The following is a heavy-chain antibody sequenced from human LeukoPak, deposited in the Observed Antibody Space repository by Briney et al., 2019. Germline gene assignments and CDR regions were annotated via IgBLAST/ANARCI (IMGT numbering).Heavy chain of an antibody. CDR2: ISGSGGST. V-gene: IGHV3-23*01. J-gene: IGHJ4*02. CDR3: AKGAYSSSWASRYYFDY. D-gene: IGHD6-13*01. Sequence: GGSLRLSCAASGFTFSSYAMSWVRQAPGKGLEWVSAISGSGGSTYYADSVKGRFTISRDNSKNTLYLQMNSLRAEDTAVYYCAKGAYSSSWASRYYFDYWGQGTLVTVSS. CDR1: GFTFSSYA.